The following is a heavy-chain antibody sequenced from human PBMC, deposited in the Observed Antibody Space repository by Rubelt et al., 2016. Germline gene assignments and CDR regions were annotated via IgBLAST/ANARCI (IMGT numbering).Heavy chain of an antibody. J-gene: IGHJ4*02. CDR2: IWYDGSNK. CDR3: AGDPGGGPLDNSGYYAY. Sequence: QVQMVESGGGVVQPGRSLRLSCAASGFTFSNYGMHWVRQAPGKGLEWGALIWYDGSNKYYADSVKGRFTISRDNSKNTLYLLRNSRRADDPAWYYCAGDPGGGPLDNSGYYAYRGQGALVTGSS. V-gene: IGHV3-33*01. D-gene: IGHD3-22*01. CDR1: GFTFSNYG.